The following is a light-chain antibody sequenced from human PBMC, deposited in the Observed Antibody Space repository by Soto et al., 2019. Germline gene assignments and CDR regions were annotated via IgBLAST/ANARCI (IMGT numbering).Light chain of an antibody. CDR2: EGS. V-gene: IGLV2-23*01. J-gene: IGLJ2*01. CDR1: SSDVGSYNL. CDR3: CSYAGSQV. Sequence: QSALTQPASVSGSPGQSITISCTGTSSDVGSYNLVSWYQQHPGKAPKLMIYEGSKRPSGVSNRFSGSKSGNTASRTISGLQAEDEADYYCCSYAGSQVFGGGTKVTVL.